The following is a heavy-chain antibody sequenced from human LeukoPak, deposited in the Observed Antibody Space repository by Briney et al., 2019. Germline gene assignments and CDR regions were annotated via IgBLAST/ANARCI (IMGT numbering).Heavy chain of an antibody. V-gene: IGHV1-24*01. D-gene: IGHD3-10*01. CDR2: FDPEDGET. CDR3: ARNYGSGSYESFDY. Sequence: ASVKVSCKVSGYTLTELSMHWVRQAPGKGLEWMGGFDPEDGETIYAQKFQGRVTMTEDTSTDTAYMELSSLRSEDMAVYYCARNYGSGSYESFDYWGQGTLVTVSS. J-gene: IGHJ4*02. CDR1: GYTLTELS.